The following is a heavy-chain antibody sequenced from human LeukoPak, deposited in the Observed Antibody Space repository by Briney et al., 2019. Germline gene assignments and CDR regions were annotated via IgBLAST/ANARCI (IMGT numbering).Heavy chain of an antibody. V-gene: IGHV3-7*03. CDR3: AKDMHDYGDYEFDY. CDR1: GFTFSSYW. CDR2: IKQDGSEK. J-gene: IGHJ4*02. D-gene: IGHD4-17*01. Sequence: GGSLRLSCAASGFTFSSYWMSWVRQAPGKGLEWVANIKQDGSEKYYVDSVKGRFTISRDNAKNSLYLQMNSLRAEDTALYYCAKDMHDYGDYEFDYWGQGTLVTVSS.